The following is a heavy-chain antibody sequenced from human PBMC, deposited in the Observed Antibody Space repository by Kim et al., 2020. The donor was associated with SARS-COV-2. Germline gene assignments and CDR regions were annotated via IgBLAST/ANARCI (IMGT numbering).Heavy chain of an antibody. J-gene: IGHJ5*02. D-gene: IGHD3-10*01. V-gene: IGHV4-34*01. Sequence: SETLSLTCAVYGGSFSGYYWSWIRQPPGKGLEWIGEINHSGSTNYNPSLKSRVTISVDTSKNQFSLKLSSVTAADTAVYYCAREGPYFTMFRGVIYWFDP. CDR2: INHSGST. CDR3: AREGPYFTMFRGVIYWFDP. CDR1: GGSFSGYY.